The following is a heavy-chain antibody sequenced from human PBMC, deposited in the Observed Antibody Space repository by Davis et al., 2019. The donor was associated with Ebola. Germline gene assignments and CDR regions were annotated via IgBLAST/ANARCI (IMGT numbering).Heavy chain of an antibody. CDR3: ARGIVDTAPREDYYYYYYMDV. CDR2: IYHSGST. Sequence: PSETLSLTCAVSGGSISSGGYSWSWIRQPPGKGLEWIGYIYHSGSTYYNPSLKSRVTISVDRSKNQFSLKLSSVTAADTAVYYCARGIVDTAPREDYYYYYYMDVWGKGTTVTVSS. J-gene: IGHJ6*03. CDR1: GGSISSGGYS. D-gene: IGHD5-18*01. V-gene: IGHV4-30-2*01.